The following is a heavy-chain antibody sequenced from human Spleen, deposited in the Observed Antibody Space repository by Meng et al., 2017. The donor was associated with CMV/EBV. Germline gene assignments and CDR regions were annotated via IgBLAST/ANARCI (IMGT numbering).Heavy chain of an antibody. Sequence: VSGTSISTSNWWSWVRQHPSKGLEWIEEVYHSGYNNYNPSLKSRVTMSVDRSKNQFSLKLSSVTAADTAIYYCARVTEYGGNCFDSWGQGTLVTVSS. CDR1: GTSISTSNW. CDR3: ARVTEYGGNCFDS. CDR2: VYHSGYN. J-gene: IGHJ4*02. V-gene: IGHV4-4*02. D-gene: IGHD4/OR15-4a*01.